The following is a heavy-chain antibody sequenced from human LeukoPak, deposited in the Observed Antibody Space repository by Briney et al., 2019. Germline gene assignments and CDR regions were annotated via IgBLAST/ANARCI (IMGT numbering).Heavy chain of an antibody. D-gene: IGHD5-18*01. CDR1: PFTLSTYG. J-gene: IGHJ3*02. CDR3: AKVRIQLHDAFDI. Sequence: PGGSLRLSCAASPFTLSTYGTSWVRHAPETGLEWVSAISGSGGSTYYAASVKGGFTISRDNTKNTLFLLMNSLRAEDTAVYYCAKVRIQLHDAFDIWGQGTMVTVSS. V-gene: IGHV3-23*01. CDR2: ISGSGGST.